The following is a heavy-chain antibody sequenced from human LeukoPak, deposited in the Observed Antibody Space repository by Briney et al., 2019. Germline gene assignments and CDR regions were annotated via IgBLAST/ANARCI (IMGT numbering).Heavy chain of an antibody. CDR3: ARVRLYCSGGSCTDRDYYYYGMDV. CDR1: GGSFSGYY. J-gene: IGHJ6*02. V-gene: IGHV4-34*01. CDR2: INHSGST. Sequence: SETLSLTCAVYGGSFSGYYWSWIRQPPGKGLEWIGEINHSGSTNYNPSLKSRVTISVETSKNQFSLKLSSVTAADTAVYYCARVRLYCSGGSCTDRDYYYYGMDVWGQGTTVTVSS. D-gene: IGHD2-15*01.